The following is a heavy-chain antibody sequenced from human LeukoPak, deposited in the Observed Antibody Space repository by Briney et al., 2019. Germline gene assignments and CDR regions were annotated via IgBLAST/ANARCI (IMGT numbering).Heavy chain of an antibody. J-gene: IGHJ5*02. D-gene: IGHD2-21*01. Sequence: GGSLRLSCAASGFTISNYAMMWVRQAPGKGLEWGSYISGAGDTIYVDSVKGRFTVSKDNSKNTLYLQINRLTAEDTALYYCAKGKAPCAVDWFDPWGQGTLVTVSS. CDR2: ISGAGDT. CDR1: GFTISNYA. CDR3: AKGKAPCAVDWFDP. V-gene: IGHV3-23*01.